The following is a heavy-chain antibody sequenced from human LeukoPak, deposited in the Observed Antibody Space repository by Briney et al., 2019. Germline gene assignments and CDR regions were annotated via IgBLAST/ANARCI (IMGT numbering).Heavy chain of an antibody. CDR3: ARTVTRWNTYYFDY. J-gene: IGHJ4*02. CDR2: ISSSSSYI. Sequence: GGSLRLSCAASGFTFSSCSMNWVRQAPGKGLEWVSSISSSSSYIYYADSVKGRFTISIDNAKNTLYLQMNSLRAEDTAVYYCARTVTRWNTYYFDYWGQGTLVTVSS. V-gene: IGHV3-21*01. D-gene: IGHD1/OR15-1a*01. CDR1: GFTFSSCS.